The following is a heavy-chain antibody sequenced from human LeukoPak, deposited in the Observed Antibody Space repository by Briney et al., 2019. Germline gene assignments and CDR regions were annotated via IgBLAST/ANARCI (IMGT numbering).Heavy chain of an antibody. J-gene: IGHJ4*02. V-gene: IGHV1-58*02. CDR3: TAAGYSYGYGY. Sequence: SVKVSCKASGFTFSNSAMQWVRQARGQRLEWIGWIVVGSGNTNYAQKFQERVTITRDMSTSTAYMELSSLRSEDTGVYYCTAAGYSYGYGYWGQGTLVTVSS. D-gene: IGHD5-18*01. CDR2: IVVGSGNT. CDR1: GFTFSNSA.